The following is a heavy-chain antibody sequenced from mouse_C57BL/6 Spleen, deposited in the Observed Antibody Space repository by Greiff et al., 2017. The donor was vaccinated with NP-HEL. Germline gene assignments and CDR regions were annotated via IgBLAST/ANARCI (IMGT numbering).Heavy chain of an antibody. D-gene: IGHD3-2*02. J-gene: IGHJ3*01. CDR3: ARVGSSEY. CDR2: IYPGDGGT. CDR1: GYAFSNYW. V-gene: IGHV1-82*01. Sequence: QVQLQQSGPELVKPGASVKISCKASGYAFSNYWMNWVKQTPGKGLEWIGRIYPGDGGTTYNGKFKGKATLTADKSSSTAYMQLSSLTSEDSSVYLCARVGSSEYWGQGTLVTVSA.